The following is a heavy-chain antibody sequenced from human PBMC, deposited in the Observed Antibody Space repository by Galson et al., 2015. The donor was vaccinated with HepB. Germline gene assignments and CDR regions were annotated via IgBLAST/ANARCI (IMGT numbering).Heavy chain of an antibody. J-gene: IGHJ3*02. V-gene: IGHV3-30*04. CDR3: ARPRIQLWSDDAFDI. Sequence: SLRLSCAASGFTFSSYAMHWVRQAPGKGLEWVAVISYDGSNKYYADSVKGRFTISRDNSKNTLYLQMNSLRAEDTAVYYCARPRIQLWSDDAFDIWGQGIMVTVSS. CDR2: ISYDGSNK. D-gene: IGHD5-18*01. CDR1: GFTFSSYA.